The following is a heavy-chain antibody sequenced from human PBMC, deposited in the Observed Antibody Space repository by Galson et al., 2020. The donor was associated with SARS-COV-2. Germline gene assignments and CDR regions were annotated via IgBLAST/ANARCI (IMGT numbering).Heavy chain of an antibody. J-gene: IGHJ4*02. Sequence: SGPTLVKPTQTLTLTCTLSGFSLTTSGMSVIWIRQPPGKAPEWLAVIDWEDDTYYRVSLRTRLTVSRDTSKNQVVLRMTNMDPGDTGTYYCARSPQTTPGPRIQKEYLDYWGQGILVTVSS. D-gene: IGHD1-1*01. CDR1: GFSLTTSGMS. CDR3: ARSPQTTPGPRIQKEYLDY. V-gene: IGHV2-70*01. CDR2: IDWEDDT.